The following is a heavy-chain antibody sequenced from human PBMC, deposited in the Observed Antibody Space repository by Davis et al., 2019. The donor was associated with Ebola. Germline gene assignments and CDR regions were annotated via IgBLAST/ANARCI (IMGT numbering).Heavy chain of an antibody. CDR1: GGTFSSYA. CDR2: IIPIFGTA. V-gene: IGHV1-69*13. J-gene: IGHJ4*02. D-gene: IGHD3-10*01. CDR3: ARDLYGVLWFGHFDY. Sequence: SVKVSCKASGGTFSSYAISWVRQAPGQGLEWMGGIIPIFGTANYAQKFQGRVTITADESTSTAYMELSSLRSEDTAVYYCARDLYGVLWFGHFDYWGQGTLVTVSS.